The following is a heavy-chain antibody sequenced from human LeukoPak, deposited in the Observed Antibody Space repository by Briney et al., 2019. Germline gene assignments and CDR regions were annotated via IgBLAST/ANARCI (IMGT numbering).Heavy chain of an antibody. CDR1: GFTFFTYS. J-gene: IGHJ4*02. CDR2: ISSSSSTI. V-gene: IGHV3-48*01. D-gene: IGHD3-10*01. CDR3: ARLLWFGESRKDY. Sequence: GGSLRLSCAASGFTFFTYSMNWVRQAPGKGLEWVSYISSSSSTIYYADSVKGRFTISRDNAKNSLYLQMNSLRAEDTAVYYCARLLWFGESRKDYWGQGTLVTVSS.